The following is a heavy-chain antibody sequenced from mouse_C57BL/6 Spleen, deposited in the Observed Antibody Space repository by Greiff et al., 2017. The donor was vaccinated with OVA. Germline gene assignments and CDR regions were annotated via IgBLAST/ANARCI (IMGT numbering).Heavy chain of an antibody. Sequence: EVQLQQSGPGMVKPSQSLSLTCTVTGYSITSGYDWHWIRHFPGNKLEWMGYISYSGSTNYNPSLKSRISITHDTSKNHFFLTLNSVTTEDTATYYCARGGYYGYAMDNRGQGTSVTASS. J-gene: IGHJ4*01. CDR3: ARGGYYGYAMDN. CDR1: GYSITSGYD. V-gene: IGHV3-1*01. CDR2: ISYSGST. D-gene: IGHD1-1*01.